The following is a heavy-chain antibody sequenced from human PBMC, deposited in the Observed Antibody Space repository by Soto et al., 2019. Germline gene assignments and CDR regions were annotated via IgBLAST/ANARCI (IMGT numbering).Heavy chain of an antibody. Sequence: GASVKVSCKASGGTFSSYAISWVRQAPGQGLEWMGGIIPIFGTANYAQKFQGRVTITADKSTSTAYMELSSLRSEDTAVYYCAREAPVAGTNYFDFWGQGTLVTVSS. V-gene: IGHV1-69*06. D-gene: IGHD6-19*01. CDR3: AREAPVAGTNYFDF. CDR1: GGTFSSYA. CDR2: IIPIFGTA. J-gene: IGHJ4*02.